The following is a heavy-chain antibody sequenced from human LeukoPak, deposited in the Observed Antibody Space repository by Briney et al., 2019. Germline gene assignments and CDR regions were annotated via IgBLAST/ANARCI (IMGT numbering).Heavy chain of an antibody. CDR1: GGSISSGSYY. J-gene: IGHJ4*02. Sequence: SQTLSLTCTVSGGSISSGSYYWGWIRQPPGKGLEWIGSIYHSGSTYYNPSLKSRVTISVDTSKNQFSLKLSSVTAADTAVYYCARVGLAVADYWGQGTLVTVSS. V-gene: IGHV4-39*07. CDR2: IYHSGST. CDR3: ARVGLAVADY. D-gene: IGHD6-19*01.